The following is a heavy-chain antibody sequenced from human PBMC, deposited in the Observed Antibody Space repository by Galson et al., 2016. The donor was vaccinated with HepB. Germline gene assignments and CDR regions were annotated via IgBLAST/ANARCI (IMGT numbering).Heavy chain of an antibody. CDR3: SRVVGLDYDFWSGYPDFDY. CDR2: IRSNGYGGAT. CDR1: GFTFSTYA. J-gene: IGHJ4*02. Sequence: SLRLSCAASGFTFSTYAMNWVRQAPGKGLEWVGFIRSNGYGGATESAASARGTFSISRDDSKNIAYLQMNSLKTEDTAVYYCSRVVGLDYDFWSGYPDFDYWGQGALVTVSS. V-gene: IGHV3-49*04. D-gene: IGHD3-3*01.